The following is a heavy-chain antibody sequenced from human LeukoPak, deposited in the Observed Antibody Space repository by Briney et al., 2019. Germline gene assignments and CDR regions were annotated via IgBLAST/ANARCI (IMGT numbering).Heavy chain of an antibody. D-gene: IGHD5-24*01. Sequence: SETLSLTCTVSGGSISSYYWSWIRQPAGKGLEWIGRIYTSGSTNYNPSLKSRGTMSVDTSKNQFSLKLSSVPAADTAVYYCARDPAYKGYYYMVVWGKGTTVTVSS. CDR3: ARDPAYKGYYYMVV. CDR2: IYTSGST. CDR1: GGSISSYY. J-gene: IGHJ6*03. V-gene: IGHV4-4*07.